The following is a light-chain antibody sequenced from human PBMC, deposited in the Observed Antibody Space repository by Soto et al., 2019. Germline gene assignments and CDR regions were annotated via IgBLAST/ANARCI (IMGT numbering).Light chain of an antibody. J-gene: IGKJ1*01. CDR1: QTVGAR. CDR2: EAS. CDR3: PQRQWCPRT. V-gene: IGKV3-11*01. Sequence: EIVLTQSPATLSASPGQRATLSCRASQTVGARLAWYQHKPGQDPRLLIYEASNRAAGVPGRFSGSGSGTDFTLTITRLETEDCEFYYCPQRQWCPRTFGQGTKVEIK.